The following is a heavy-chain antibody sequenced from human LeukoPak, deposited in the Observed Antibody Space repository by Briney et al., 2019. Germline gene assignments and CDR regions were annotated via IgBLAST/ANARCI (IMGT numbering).Heavy chain of an antibody. V-gene: IGHV1-46*01. CDR3: ARDNPLHYYDSSGYHY. CDR1: GYTFTGYY. CDR2: INPSGGST. J-gene: IGHJ4*02. D-gene: IGHD3-22*01. Sequence: ASVKVSCKASGYTFTGYYMHWVRQAPGQGLEWMGIINPSGGSTSYAQKFQGRVTMTRDTSTSTVYMELSSLRSEDTAVYYCARDNPLHYYDSSGYHYWGQGTLVTVSS.